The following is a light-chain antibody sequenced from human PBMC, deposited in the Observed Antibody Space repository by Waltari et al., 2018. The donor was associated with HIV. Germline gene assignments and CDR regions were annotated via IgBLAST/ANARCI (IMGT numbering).Light chain of an antibody. Sequence: QSVLTQPPSASGTPGQRVTMSCSGTRSNIRANRLNWYQQLQGTAPKLLIYKNNQRPSGVPDRFSGSKSGTSASLAISGLQSDDEAYYYCSAWDDNVNALFGGGTKLTVL. V-gene: IGLV1-44*01. J-gene: IGLJ2*01. CDR3: SAWDDNVNAL. CDR2: KNN. CDR1: RSNIRANR.